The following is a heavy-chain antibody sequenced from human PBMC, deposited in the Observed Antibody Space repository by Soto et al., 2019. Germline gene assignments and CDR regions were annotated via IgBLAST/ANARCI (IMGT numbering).Heavy chain of an antibody. J-gene: IGHJ4*02. V-gene: IGHV4-59*11. D-gene: IGHD7-27*01. CDR1: GGSISNHY. CDR2: IYYNGNT. CDR3: TRANWYSEY. Sequence: QVQLQESGPGLVKPSETLSLTCTVSGGSISNHYWSWIRQPPGKGLELIGYIYYNGNTNYNPSLKSRVTMSVDTSKTQISLKLSSVPAAATAVYYCTRANWYSEYWGQGTLVTVSS.